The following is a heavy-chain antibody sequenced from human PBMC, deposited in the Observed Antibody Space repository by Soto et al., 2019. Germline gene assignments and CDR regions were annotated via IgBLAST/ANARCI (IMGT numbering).Heavy chain of an antibody. Sequence: GGSLRLSCAASGFTLSSYWMSWVRQAPGKGLEWVSAIGTAGDTYYPGSVKGRFTISRENAKNSLYLQMNSLRAGDTAVYYCARSPPGGYHYYYGMDVWGQGTTVTVSS. CDR3: ARSPPGGYHYYYGMDV. J-gene: IGHJ6*02. CDR1: GFTLSSYW. V-gene: IGHV3-13*04. CDR2: IGTAGDT. D-gene: IGHD3-22*01.